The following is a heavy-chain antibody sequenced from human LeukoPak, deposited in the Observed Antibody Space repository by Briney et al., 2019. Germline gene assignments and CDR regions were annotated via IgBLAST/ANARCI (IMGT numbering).Heavy chain of an antibody. CDR3: AKDGSVLWFGELYRGDWFDP. J-gene: IGHJ5*02. CDR2: IKEDGSEK. Sequence: PGGSLRLSCAASGFAFSSYWMTWVRQAPGKGLEWVANIKEDGSEKFYVDSVKGRFTISRDNTKNSLYLQINSLRAEDTAVYYCAKDGSVLWFGELYRGDWFDPWGQGTLVTVSS. D-gene: IGHD3-10*01. V-gene: IGHV3-7*01. CDR1: GFAFSSYW.